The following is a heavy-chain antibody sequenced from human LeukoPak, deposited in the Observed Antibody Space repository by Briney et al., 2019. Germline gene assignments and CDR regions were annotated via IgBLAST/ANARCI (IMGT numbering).Heavy chain of an antibody. J-gene: IGHJ4*02. CDR3: ARLISSSWRPFDY. D-gene: IGHD6-13*01. CDR1: GYTFTGYY. CDR2: ISAYNGNT. Sequence: ASVKVSCKASGYTFTGYYMHWVRQAPGQGLEWMGWISAYNGNTNYAQKLQGRVTMTTDTSTSTAYMELRSLRSDDTAVYYCARLISSSWRPFDYWGQGTLVTVSS. V-gene: IGHV1-18*04.